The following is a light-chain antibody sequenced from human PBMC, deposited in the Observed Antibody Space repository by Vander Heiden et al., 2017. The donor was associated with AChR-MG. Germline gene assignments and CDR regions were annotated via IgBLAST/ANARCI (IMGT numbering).Light chain of an antibody. CDR3: SSYTTSRTLV. CDR2: DVT. J-gene: IGLJ1*01. CDR1: SSDVASYNY. V-gene: IGLV2-14*03. Sequence: QSALTQPASVSGSPGQSITISCTGTSSDVASYNYVSWYQQHPGKAPKFVMYDVTHRPSGVSDRFSGSKSGSTASLTISGLQSEDEAYYYCSSYTTSRTLVFGTGTEVTVL.